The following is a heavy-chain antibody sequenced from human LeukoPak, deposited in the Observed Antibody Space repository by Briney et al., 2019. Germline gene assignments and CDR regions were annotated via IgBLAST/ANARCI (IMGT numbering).Heavy chain of an antibody. J-gene: IGHJ4*02. V-gene: IGHV1-8*01. CDR2: MNPNSGNT. Sequence: ASVKVSCKASGYTFTSYDINWVRQATGQGLEWMGWMNPNSGNTGYAQKFRGRVTMTRNTSISTAYMELSSLRSEDTAVYYCARAEYYDILTGYYFFDYWGQGTLVTVSS. D-gene: IGHD3-9*01. CDR3: ARAEYYDILTGYYFFDY. CDR1: GYTFTSYD.